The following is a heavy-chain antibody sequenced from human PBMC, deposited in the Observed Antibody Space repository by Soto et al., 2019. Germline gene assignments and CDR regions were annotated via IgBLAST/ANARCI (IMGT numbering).Heavy chain of an antibody. CDR1: GFTFSSYG. CDR2: ISYDGSNK. CDR3: AKDAEIDDVWGSYRYGSYYFDY. V-gene: IGHV3-30*18. D-gene: IGHD3-16*02. Sequence: QVQLVESGGGVVQPGRSLRLSCAASGFTFSSYGMHWVRQAPGKGLEWVAVISYDGSNKYYADSVKGRFTISRDNSKNTLYLQMNSLRAEDTAVYYCAKDAEIDDVWGSYRYGSYYFDYWGQGTLVTVSS. J-gene: IGHJ4*02.